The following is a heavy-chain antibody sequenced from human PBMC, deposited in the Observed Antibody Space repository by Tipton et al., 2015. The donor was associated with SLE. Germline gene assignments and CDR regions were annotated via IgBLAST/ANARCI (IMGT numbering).Heavy chain of an antibody. Sequence: TLSLTCTVSGASVSSHYWNWIRQTPGKGLEWIGYIHYNRDTNYHPSLKSRVTISVDTSKNQLSLKLTSVTAADTAIYYCARDRPYGASAGTVFAYWGRGTLVTVSS. CDR3: ARDRPYGASAGTVFAY. V-gene: IGHV4-59*02. D-gene: IGHD6-13*01. CDR2: IHYNRDT. CDR1: GASVSSHY. J-gene: IGHJ4*02.